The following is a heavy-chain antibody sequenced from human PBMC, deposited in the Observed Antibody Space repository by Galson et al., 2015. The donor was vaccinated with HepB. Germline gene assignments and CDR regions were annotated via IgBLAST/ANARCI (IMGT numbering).Heavy chain of an antibody. V-gene: IGHV2-70*11. D-gene: IGHD2-8*02. CDR2: IDWDDDK. Sequence: PALVKPTQTLTLTCTFSGFSLSTSGMCVSWIRQPPGKALEWLARIDWDDDKYYSTSLKTRLTISKDTSKNQVVLTMTNMDPVDTATYYCALSTGSYYYYGMDVWGQGTTVTVSS. CDR3: ALSTGSYYYYGMDV. J-gene: IGHJ6*02. CDR1: GFSLSTSGMC.